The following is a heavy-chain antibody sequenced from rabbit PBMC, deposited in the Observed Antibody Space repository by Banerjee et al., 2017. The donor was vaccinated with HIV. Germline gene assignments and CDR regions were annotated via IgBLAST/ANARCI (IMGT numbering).Heavy chain of an antibody. J-gene: IGHJ6*01. V-gene: IGHV1S40*01. CDR3: ARGGDASSSSYYHGMDL. CDR2: IYAGSSGST. Sequence: QSLEESGGDLVKPGASLTLTCTASGFSFSSSYWICWVRQAPGKGLEWIACIYAGSSGSTYYASWAKGRFTISRPSSATVTLQMTSLTAADTATYFCARGGDASSSSYYHGMDLWGPGTLVTVS. CDR1: GFSFSSSYW. D-gene: IGHD1-1*01.